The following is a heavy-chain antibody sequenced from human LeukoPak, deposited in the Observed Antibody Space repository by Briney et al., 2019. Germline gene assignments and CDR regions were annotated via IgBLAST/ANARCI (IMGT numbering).Heavy chain of an antibody. Sequence: PGGSLRLSCAASGFTFSSYWMHWVRQAPGKGLVWVSRIKSDGSTTNYADSVKGRFTISRDNAKNTLYLQMNSLRAEDTAVYYCARTAYYYDSSGYDDAFDIWGQGTMVTVSS. J-gene: IGHJ3*02. D-gene: IGHD3-22*01. CDR3: ARTAYYYDSSGYDDAFDI. V-gene: IGHV3-74*01. CDR2: IKSDGSTT. CDR1: GFTFSSYW.